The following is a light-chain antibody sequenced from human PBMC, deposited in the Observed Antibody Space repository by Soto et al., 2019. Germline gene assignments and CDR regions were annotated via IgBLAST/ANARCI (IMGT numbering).Light chain of an antibody. CDR2: AAS. CDR3: QQPSA. J-gene: IGKJ3*01. Sequence: DIQLTQSPSFLSASVGDRVSITCRASQGISSYLAWYQQKQGKAPKLLIYAASTLQSGVPSRFSGSGSGTEFTLTFSSLQPEDFATYYCQQPSAFGPGTKVDIK. CDR1: QGISSY. V-gene: IGKV1-9*01.